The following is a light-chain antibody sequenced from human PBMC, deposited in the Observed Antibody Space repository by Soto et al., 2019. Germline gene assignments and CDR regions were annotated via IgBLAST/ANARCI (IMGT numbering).Light chain of an antibody. J-gene: IGKJ4*01. Sequence: EIVLTQSPATLSLSPGERATLSCRASQSVSSYLSWYQQKPGRAPRLLIYEASNRATGIPARFGGSGSGTDFTLTISSLEPEDFEVYYCQQRRNLPSTVRGGTKVDIK. CDR2: EAS. CDR3: QQRRNLPST. V-gene: IGKV3-11*01. CDR1: QSVSSY.